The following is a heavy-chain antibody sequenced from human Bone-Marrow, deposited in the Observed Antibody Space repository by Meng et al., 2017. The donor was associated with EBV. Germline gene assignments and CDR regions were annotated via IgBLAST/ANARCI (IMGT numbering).Heavy chain of an antibody. CDR3: ASESGRGFTPDY. Sequence: VQLGQSGAEVKKPGSSGKGSCKTSGGSFRSDAISWVRHAPGQGLEWMGGLIPMSDAPHYAQKFQGRVTITADESTSTHYMDLSGLRSEDTAVYYCASESGRGFTPDYWGQGTLVTVSS. CDR1: GGSFRSDA. V-gene: IGHV1-69*01. J-gene: IGHJ4*02. D-gene: IGHD3-10*01. CDR2: LIPMSDAP.